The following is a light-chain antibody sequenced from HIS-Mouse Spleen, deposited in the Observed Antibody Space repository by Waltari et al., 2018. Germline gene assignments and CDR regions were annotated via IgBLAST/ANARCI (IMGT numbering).Light chain of an antibody. Sequence: QSALTQPRSVSGSPGQSVTIPCTGTSSDVGGYNYVSWYQQQPGKAPKLMIYDVSKRPSGVPDRFSGSKSGNTASLTISGLQAEDEADYYCCSYAGSYTGVFGTGTKVTVL. CDR3: CSYAGSYTGV. CDR2: DVS. CDR1: SSDVGGYNY. J-gene: IGLJ1*01. V-gene: IGLV2-11*01.